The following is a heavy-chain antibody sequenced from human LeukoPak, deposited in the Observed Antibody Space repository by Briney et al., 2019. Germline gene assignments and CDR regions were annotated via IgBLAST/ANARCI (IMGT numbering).Heavy chain of an antibody. CDR2: ISGSSGET. CDR3: ARVLAGHPGY. Sequence: ASVKVSCKTSGFSFPSFGISWVRQAPGQGLEWMGWISGSSGETNSAQKFQGRITLTTDTSTRTAYMELRSLRSGDTAVYYCARVLAGHPGYWGQGTLVTVSS. CDR1: GFSFPSFG. J-gene: IGHJ4*02. V-gene: IGHV1-18*01. D-gene: IGHD6-19*01.